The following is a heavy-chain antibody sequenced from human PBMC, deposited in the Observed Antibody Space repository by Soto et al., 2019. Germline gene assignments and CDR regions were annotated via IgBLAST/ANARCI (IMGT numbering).Heavy chain of an antibody. CDR3: ARAKPIFGVVRKYYYYGMDV. V-gene: IGHV2-5*02. CDR2: IYWDDDK. D-gene: IGHD3-3*01. CDR1: GFSLSTSGVG. J-gene: IGHJ6*02. Sequence: SGPTLVNPTQTLTLTCTFSGFSLSTSGVGVGWIRQPPGKALEWLALIYWDDDKRYSPSLKSRLTITKDTSKNQVVLTMTNMDPVDTATYYCARAKPIFGVVRKYYYYGMDVWGQGTTVTVSS.